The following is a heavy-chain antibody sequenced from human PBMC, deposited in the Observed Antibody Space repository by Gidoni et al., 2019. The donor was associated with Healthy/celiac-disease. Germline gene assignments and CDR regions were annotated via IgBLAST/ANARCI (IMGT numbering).Heavy chain of an antibody. Sequence: EVQLLESGGGLVQPGGSLRLSCAASGFTFSSYAMSWVRQAPGKGLEWVSAISGSGGSTYYADSVKGRFTISRDNSKNTLYLQMNSLRAEDTAVYYCAKDEPASKLLIPDFDYWGQGTLVTVSS. CDR1: GFTFSSYA. D-gene: IGHD2-15*01. CDR2: ISGSGGST. CDR3: AKDEPASKLLIPDFDY. J-gene: IGHJ4*02. V-gene: IGHV3-23*01.